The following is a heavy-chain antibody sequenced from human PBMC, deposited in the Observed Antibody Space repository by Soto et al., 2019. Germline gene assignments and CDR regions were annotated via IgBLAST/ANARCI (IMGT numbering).Heavy chain of an antibody. D-gene: IGHD6-19*01. CDR2: IYHSGST. V-gene: IGHV4-30-2*01. CDR1: GGSISSGGYS. J-gene: IGHJ4*02. CDR3: ARVRSGWGIDY. Sequence: QLQLQESGSGLVKPSQTLSLTCAVSGGSISSGGYSWSWIRQPPGKGLEYIGYIYHSGSTYYNPCLKRRVPIAVDRSKNQFSLKLSSVTAADTAVYYCARVRSGWGIDYWGQGTLVTVSS.